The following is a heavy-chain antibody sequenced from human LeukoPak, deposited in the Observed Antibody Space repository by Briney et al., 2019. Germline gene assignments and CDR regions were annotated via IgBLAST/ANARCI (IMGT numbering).Heavy chain of an antibody. CDR1: GFMFGSYG. D-gene: IGHD3-3*01. V-gene: IGHV3-30*02. CDR2: IRYDGSNK. Sequence: GGSLRLSCAASGFMFGSYGMHWVRQAPGKGLEWVAFIRYDGSNKYYIDSVKGRFTISRDNPKNTLYLQMNSLRAEDTAVYYCATLLYDFWTPSGSDIWGQGTMVTVSS. J-gene: IGHJ3*02. CDR3: ATLLYDFWTPSGSDI.